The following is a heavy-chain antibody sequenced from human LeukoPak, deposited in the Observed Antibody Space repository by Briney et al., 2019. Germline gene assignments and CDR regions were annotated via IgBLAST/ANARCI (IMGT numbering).Heavy chain of an antibody. CDR2: ISGSGGST. V-gene: IGHV3-23*01. CDR1: GFTFSSNG. CDR3: AKDVPAAYFDY. D-gene: IGHD2-2*01. J-gene: IGHJ4*02. Sequence: GGSLRLSCAASGFTFSSNGMNWVRQAPGKGLEWVSAISGSGGSTYYADSVKGRFTISRDNSKNTLYLQMNSLRAEDTAIYYCAKDVPAAYFDYWGQGTLVTVSS.